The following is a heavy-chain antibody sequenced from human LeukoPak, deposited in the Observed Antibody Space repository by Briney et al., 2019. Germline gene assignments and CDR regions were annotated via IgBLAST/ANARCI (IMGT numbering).Heavy chain of an antibody. CDR3: ARHSTGGFDY. V-gene: IGHV4-39*01. Sequence: SETLSLTCTVSGGSISSTSYYWGWIRQPPGKGLEWIGSIHYGGSTYYNPSLKSRVTISIDTSKNQFSLKLSPVTATDTAVYYCARHSTGGFDYWGQGTLVTVSS. CDR2: IHYGGST. J-gene: IGHJ4*02. CDR1: GGSISSTSYY. D-gene: IGHD7-27*01.